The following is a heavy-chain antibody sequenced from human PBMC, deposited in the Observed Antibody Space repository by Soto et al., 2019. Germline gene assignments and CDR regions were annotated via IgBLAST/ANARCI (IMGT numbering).Heavy chain of an antibody. CDR1: GGSISSGDYY. V-gene: IGHV4-30-4*01. CDR2: IYYSGST. J-gene: IGHJ4*02. CDR3: VLTDYYDSSGYVFDY. Sequence: SETLSLTCTVSGGSISSGDYYWSWIRQPPGKGLVWFVYIYYSGSTYYNPSLKSRVTISVDTSKNQFSLKLSSVTAADTAVYYCVLTDYYDSSGYVFDYWGQGTLVTVSS. D-gene: IGHD3-22*01.